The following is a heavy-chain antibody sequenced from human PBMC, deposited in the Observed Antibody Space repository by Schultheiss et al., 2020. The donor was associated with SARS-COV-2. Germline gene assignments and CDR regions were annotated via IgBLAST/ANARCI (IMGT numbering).Heavy chain of an antibody. J-gene: IGHJ4*02. Sequence: SETLSLTCTVSGASVSSTSYYWGWIRQPPGKGLEWIGEIYHSGSTNYNPSLTSRVTISADPSKKQISLNLTSVTAADTAVYYCARADSSGYPDYWGQGTLVTVSS. CDR2: IYHSGST. CDR3: ARADSSGYPDY. D-gene: IGHD3-22*01. CDR1: GASVSSTSYY. V-gene: IGHV4-39*07.